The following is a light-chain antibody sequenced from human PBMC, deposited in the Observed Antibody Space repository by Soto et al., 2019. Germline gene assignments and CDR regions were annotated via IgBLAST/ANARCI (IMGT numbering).Light chain of an antibody. CDR3: QQYGSSPGT. CDR2: GAS. Sequence: EIVLTQSPGTLSLSPGETATLSCRASQSVSSNYLAWYQQKPGQAPRLLIYGASSRATGTPDRFSGSGSGTDFSLTISRLEPEDFAVYYCQQYGSSPGTFGQGAKVEIK. CDR1: QSVSSNY. V-gene: IGKV3-20*01. J-gene: IGKJ1*01.